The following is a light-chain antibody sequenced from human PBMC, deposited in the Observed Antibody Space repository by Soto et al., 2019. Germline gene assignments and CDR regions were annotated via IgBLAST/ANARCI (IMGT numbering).Light chain of an antibody. J-gene: IGLJ1*01. Sequence: QSVLTQAPSASETPGQRVTISCSGGSSNIGRNTVNWYQQLPGTAPKLLIYRNNRRPSGVPDRFSGSKSGTSASLAISGLQSEDGADYYCAAWDDSLTDYVFGTGTKVTVL. V-gene: IGLV1-44*01. CDR2: RNN. CDR1: SSNIGRNT. CDR3: AAWDDSLTDYV.